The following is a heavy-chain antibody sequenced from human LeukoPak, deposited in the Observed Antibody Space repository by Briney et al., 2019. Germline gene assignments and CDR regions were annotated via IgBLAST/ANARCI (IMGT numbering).Heavy chain of an antibody. CDR2: IYTSGST. CDR1: GGSISSYY. Sequence: SETLSLTCTVSGGSISSYYWSWIRQPAGKGLEWIGRIYTSGSTNYNPSLKSRVTMSLDTSKNQFSLKLSSVTAADTAVYYCARTFSGSYYYYYYMDVWGKGTTVTVSS. V-gene: IGHV4-4*07. CDR3: ARTFSGSYYYYYYMDV. J-gene: IGHJ6*03. D-gene: IGHD1-26*01.